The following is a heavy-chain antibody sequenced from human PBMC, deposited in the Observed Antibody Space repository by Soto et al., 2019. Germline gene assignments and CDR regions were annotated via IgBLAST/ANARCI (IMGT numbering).Heavy chain of an antibody. Sequence: GGSLRLSCAASGFTFSSYSMNWVRQAPWKGLQWVSSISSSSIYIYYADSVKGRFTISRDNAKNSLYLQMNSLRAEDTAVYYFTTDYQDGYYYDSICYTLRKLFDPWGQRTLVAVSP. D-gene: IGHD3-22*01. V-gene: IGHV3-21*01. CDR1: GFTFSSYS. J-gene: IGHJ5*02. CDR3: TTDYQDGYYYDSICYTLRKLFDP. CDR2: ISSSSIYI.